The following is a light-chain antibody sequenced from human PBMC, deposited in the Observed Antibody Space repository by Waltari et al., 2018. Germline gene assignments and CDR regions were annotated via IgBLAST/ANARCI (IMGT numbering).Light chain of an antibody. CDR2: GAS. CDR3: QHYVRLPVS. Sequence: SCRASQSVSRSFAWYQQKPGQAPRLLIYGASSRTTGVPDRFSGSGSVTDFSLTISRLEPEDFAVYYCQHYVRLPVSFGQGTKVEIK. J-gene: IGKJ1*01. V-gene: IGKV3-20*01. CDR1: QSVSRS.